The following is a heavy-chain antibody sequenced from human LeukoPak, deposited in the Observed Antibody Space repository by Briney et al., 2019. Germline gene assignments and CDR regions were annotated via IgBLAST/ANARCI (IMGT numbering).Heavy chain of an antibody. CDR1: GVTFRSYG. J-gene: IGHJ4*02. Sequence: PGGSLRLSCAVSGVTFRSYGMHWVRQAPGKGLEWVALISSDGNDKLYGGSVRGRFTISRDDSKSTLYLQMNSLRAEDTAVYYCTTMVIRANSGDDYDDWGQGTLVAVSS. D-gene: IGHD5-12*01. CDR2: ISSDGNDK. V-gene: IGHV3-30*03. CDR3: TTMVIRANSGDDYDD.